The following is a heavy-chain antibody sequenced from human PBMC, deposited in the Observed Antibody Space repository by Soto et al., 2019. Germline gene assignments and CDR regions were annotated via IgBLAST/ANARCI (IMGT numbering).Heavy chain of an antibody. CDR1: GGSISSYY. CDR2: IYYSGST. J-gene: IGHJ4*02. CDR3: ARSAAGY. D-gene: IGHD2-15*01. Sequence: SETLSLTCTVSGGSISSYYWSWIRQPPGKGLEWIGYIYYSGSTNYNPSLKSRVTISVDTSKNQFSLKLSSVTAADTAVYYCARSAAGYWGQGTLVTVSS. V-gene: IGHV4-59*01.